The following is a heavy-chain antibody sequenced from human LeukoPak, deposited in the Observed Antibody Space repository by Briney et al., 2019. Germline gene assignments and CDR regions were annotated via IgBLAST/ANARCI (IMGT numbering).Heavy chain of an antibody. Sequence: ASVKVSCKASRYTFTSYYMHWVRQAPGQGLEWMGIINPSGGSTSYAQKFQGRVTMTRDTSTSTVYMELSSLRSEDTAVYYCARGGGRDGYNYWFDPWGQGTLVTVSS. CDR1: RYTFTSYY. CDR3: ARGGGRDGYNYWFDP. CDR2: INPSGGST. D-gene: IGHD5-24*01. V-gene: IGHV1-46*01. J-gene: IGHJ5*02.